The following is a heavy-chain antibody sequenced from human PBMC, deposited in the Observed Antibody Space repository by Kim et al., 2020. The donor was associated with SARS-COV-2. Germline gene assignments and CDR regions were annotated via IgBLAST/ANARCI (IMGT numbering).Heavy chain of an antibody. J-gene: IGHJ4*02. D-gene: IGHD5-18*01. V-gene: IGHV3-33*01. CDR3: ARDGGYSYGLGGGGY. Sequence: GGSLRLSCAASGFTFSSYGMHWVRQAPGKGLEWVAVIWYDGSNKYYADSVKGRFTISRDNSKNTLYLQMNSLRAEDTAVYYCARDGGYSYGLGGGGYWGQGTLVTVSS. CDR2: IWYDGSNK. CDR1: GFTFSSYG.